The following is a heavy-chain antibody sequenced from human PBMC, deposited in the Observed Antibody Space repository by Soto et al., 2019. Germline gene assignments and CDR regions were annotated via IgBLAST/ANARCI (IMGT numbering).Heavy chain of an antibody. Sequence: QVQLVESGGGVVQPGTSLRLSCEASGFTFNSYAMHWVRQAPGKGLEWVAVISYDGRNKFYADSVKGRFTISRDNSKNTLYLQMNSLRAEDTAVYFCARALRKLGANADFDYWGQGTLVTVSS. V-gene: IGHV3-30*04. J-gene: IGHJ4*02. CDR1: GFTFNSYA. CDR2: ISYDGRNK. D-gene: IGHD7-27*01. CDR3: ARALRKLGANADFDY.